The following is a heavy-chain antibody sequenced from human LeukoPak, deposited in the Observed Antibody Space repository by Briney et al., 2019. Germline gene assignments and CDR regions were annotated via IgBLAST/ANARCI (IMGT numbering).Heavy chain of an antibody. CDR2: IYYSGST. V-gene: IGHV4-59*12. CDR3: ARGPYYYGSGSYYAPYYFDY. Sequence: SETLSLTCTVSGGSISSYYWSWIRQPPGRGLEWIGSIYYSGSTYYNPSLKSRVTISVDTSKNQFSLKLSSVTAADTAVYYCARGPYYYGSGSYYAPYYFDYWGQGTLVTVSS. J-gene: IGHJ4*02. CDR1: GGSISSYY. D-gene: IGHD3-10*01.